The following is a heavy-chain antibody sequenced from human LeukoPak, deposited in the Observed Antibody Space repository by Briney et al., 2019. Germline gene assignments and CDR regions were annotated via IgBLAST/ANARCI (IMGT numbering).Heavy chain of an antibody. Sequence: SETLSLTCTVSGASISTYYWSWIRQSAGKGLEWIGYLYSRGSPNYNPSLKRRVTISVDTSKNHFSLTLSSVTATDTALYYCARLQPNSGEWAFDIWGQGTMVTVSS. CDR1: GASISTYY. CDR2: LYSRGSP. J-gene: IGHJ3*02. CDR3: ARLQPNSGEWAFDI. D-gene: IGHD1-1*01. V-gene: IGHV4-59*01.